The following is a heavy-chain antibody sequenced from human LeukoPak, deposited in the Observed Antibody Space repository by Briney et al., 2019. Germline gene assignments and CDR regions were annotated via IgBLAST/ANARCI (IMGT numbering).Heavy chain of an antibody. CDR1: GGSISSYY. CDR2: IYYSGST. J-gene: IGHJ4*02. Sequence: SETLSLTCTVSGGSISSYYWSWIRQPPGKGLEWIGYIYYSGSTNYNPSLKSRVTISVDTSKNQFSLRLSSVTAADAAVYYCARLYSSSLGRVFDYWGQGTLVTVSS. V-gene: IGHV4-59*01. D-gene: IGHD6-13*01. CDR3: ARLYSSSLGRVFDY.